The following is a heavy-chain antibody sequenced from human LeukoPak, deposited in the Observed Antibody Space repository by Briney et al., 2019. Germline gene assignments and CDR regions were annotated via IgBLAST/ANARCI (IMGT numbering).Heavy chain of an antibody. CDR1: GGSFSGYY. D-gene: IGHD5-18*01. CDR3: ARGRPPYGYSYGCNY. Sequence: SETLSLTCAVYGGSFSGYYWSWIRQPPGKGLEWIGEINHSGSTNYNPSLKSRVTISVDTSKNQFSLKLSSVTAADTAVYYCARGRPPYGYSYGCNYWGQGTLVTVSS. J-gene: IGHJ4*02. CDR2: INHSGST. V-gene: IGHV4-34*01.